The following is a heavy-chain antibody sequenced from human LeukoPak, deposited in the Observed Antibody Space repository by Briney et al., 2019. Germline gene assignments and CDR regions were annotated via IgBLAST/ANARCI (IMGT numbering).Heavy chain of an antibody. J-gene: IGHJ3*02. D-gene: IGHD4-17*01. V-gene: IGHV4-31*03. CDR3: ARDSGYGDYAFAFDI. CDR1: GVSISSGGYY. CDR2: IYYSGST. Sequence: SETLSLTCTVSGVSISSGGYYWSWIRQHPGKGLEWIGYIYYSGSTYYNPSLKSRVTISVDTSKNQFSLKLSSVTAADTAVYYCARDSGYGDYAFAFDIWGQGTMVTVSS.